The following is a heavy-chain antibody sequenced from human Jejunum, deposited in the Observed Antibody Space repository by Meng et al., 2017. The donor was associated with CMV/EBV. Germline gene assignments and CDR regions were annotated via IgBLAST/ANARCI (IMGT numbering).Heavy chain of an antibody. V-gene: IGHV3-74*01. CDR1: GFSSDDFW. Sequence: EVKVVESGGGLIQPGGALRLSCVVSGFSSDDFWVDWVRQAPGKGPLWVSRIKSGGTNIKYADSVKGRFTISGDNAKNTVYLQMNNLRDEDTAVYYCLKLPPGYWGQGTLVTVSS. D-gene: IGHD2-21*01. CDR3: LKLPPGY. J-gene: IGHJ4*02. CDR2: IKSGGTNI.